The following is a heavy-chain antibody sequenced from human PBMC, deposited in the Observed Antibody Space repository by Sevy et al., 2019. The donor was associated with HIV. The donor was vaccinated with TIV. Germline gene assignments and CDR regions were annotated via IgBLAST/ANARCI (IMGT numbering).Heavy chain of an antibody. Sequence: GGSLRLSCAASGFTFDDYAMHWVRQAPGKGLEWVSLISWDGGSTYYADSVKGRFTISRDNSKNSLYLQMNSLRAEDTALYYCAKERNHGMDVWGQGTTVTVSS. CDR3: AKERNHGMDV. CDR1: GFTFDDYA. CDR2: ISWDGGST. D-gene: IGHD1-1*01. J-gene: IGHJ6*02. V-gene: IGHV3-43D*04.